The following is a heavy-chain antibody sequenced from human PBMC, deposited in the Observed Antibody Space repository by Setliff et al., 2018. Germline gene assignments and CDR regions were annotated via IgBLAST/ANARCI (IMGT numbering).Heavy chain of an antibody. CDR3: ARIMGIVGDNWFDP. CDR1: GYTFTGYY. CDR2: INPNSGGT. V-gene: IGHV1-2*06. Sequence: ASVKVSCKASGYTFTGYYTHWVRQAPGQGPEWMGRINPNSGGTNYAQKFQGRVTMTRDTSISTAYMELSRLRSDDTAVYYCARIMGIVGDNWFDPWGQGTLVTVS. D-gene: IGHD1-26*01. J-gene: IGHJ5*02.